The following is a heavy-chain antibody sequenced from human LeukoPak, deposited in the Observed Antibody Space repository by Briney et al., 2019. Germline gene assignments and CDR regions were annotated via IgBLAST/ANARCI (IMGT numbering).Heavy chain of an antibody. V-gene: IGHV1-69*04. CDR2: IIPILGIA. CDR3: ARAGQTTIGAFDI. J-gene: IGHJ3*02. Sequence: SVKVSCKASGGTFSSYAISWVRQAPGQGLAWVGRIIPILGIANYAQKFQGRVTITADKSTSTAYMELRSLRSEDTAVYYCARAGQTTIGAFDIWGQGTMVTVSS. D-gene: IGHD4-17*01. CDR1: GGTFSSYA.